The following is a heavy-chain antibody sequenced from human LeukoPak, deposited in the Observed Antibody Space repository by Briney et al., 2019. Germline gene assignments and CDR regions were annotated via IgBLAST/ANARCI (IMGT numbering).Heavy chain of an antibody. D-gene: IGHD4-23*01. Sequence: ASVKVSCKASGYTFTHYGIGWVRQAPGQGLEWMGWISLYNGNANYARKFQGRVTMTTDTSTSTAYMELRNLRSDDTAVYYCARVRYGVNFLDKWGQGTLVTVSS. CDR2: ISLYNGNA. J-gene: IGHJ4*02. CDR3: ARVRYGVNFLDK. V-gene: IGHV1-18*01. CDR1: GYTFTHYG.